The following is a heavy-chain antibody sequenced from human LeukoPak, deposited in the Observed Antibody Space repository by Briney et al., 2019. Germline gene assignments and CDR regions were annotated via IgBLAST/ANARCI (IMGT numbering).Heavy chain of an antibody. D-gene: IGHD1-14*01. CDR1: GFPFSSYG. V-gene: IGHV3-33*01. J-gene: IGHJ4*02. Sequence: GGSLRLSCAASGFPFSSYGMHWVRQAPGKGLEWVARLVYDARSDYANSVKGRFSISRDDSKNTLFLDMSNLRVEDTALYYCARDLSAEFDFWGQGVLVTVSS. CDR2: LVYDARS. CDR3: ARDLSAEFDF.